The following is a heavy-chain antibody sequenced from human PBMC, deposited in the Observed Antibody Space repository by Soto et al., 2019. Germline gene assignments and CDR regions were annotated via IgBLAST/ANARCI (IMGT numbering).Heavy chain of an antibody. CDR3: AGYDFWSGYYRKYNWFDP. D-gene: IGHD3-3*01. V-gene: IGHV4-34*01. J-gene: IGHJ5*02. Sequence: SSETLSLTCAVYGGSFSGYYWSWIRQPPGKGLEWIGEINHSGSTNYNPSLKSRVTISVDTSKNQFSLKLSSVTAADTAVYYCAGYDFWSGYYRKYNWFDPWGQGTLVTVSS. CDR2: INHSGST. CDR1: GGSFSGYY.